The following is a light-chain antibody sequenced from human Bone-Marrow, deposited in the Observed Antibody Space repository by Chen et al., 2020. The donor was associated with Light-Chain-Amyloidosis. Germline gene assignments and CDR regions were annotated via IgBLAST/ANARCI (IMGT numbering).Light chain of an antibody. CDR2: AVS. J-gene: IGKJ5*01. CDR3: QQSYSMSSIT. V-gene: IGKV1-39*01. Sequence: DIQMTQSPSSLSASVGDRVTITCRASQRISNYLNWYQQKPGKAPKLLIHAVSTLQSGVPLRFSGSGSGTDFILTISSVQPEDFAIYYCQQSYSMSSITFGQGTRLEIK. CDR1: QRISNY.